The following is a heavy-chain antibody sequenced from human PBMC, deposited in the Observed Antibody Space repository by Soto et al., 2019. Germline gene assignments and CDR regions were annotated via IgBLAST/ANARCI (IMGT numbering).Heavy chain of an antibody. J-gene: IGHJ4*02. Sequence: EVQLVESGGGLVQPGRSLRLSCAASGFTFDDYAMHWVRQAPGKGLEWVSGISWNSGSIGYADSVKGRFTISRDNAKNSLYLQMNSLRAEDTALYYCANEPRLRGFLGLYDYWGQGTLVTVSS. V-gene: IGHV3-9*01. CDR3: ANEPRLRGFLGLYDY. D-gene: IGHD2-15*01. CDR1: GFTFDDYA. CDR2: ISWNSGSI.